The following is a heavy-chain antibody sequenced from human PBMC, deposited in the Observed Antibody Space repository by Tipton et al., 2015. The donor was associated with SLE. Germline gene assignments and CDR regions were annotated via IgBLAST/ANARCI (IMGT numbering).Heavy chain of an antibody. J-gene: IGHJ3*02. Sequence: TLSLTCTVSGGSIRSYYWSWIRQAPGKGLEWIGYIYHSGGTNHSPSLRSRLTTSVDTSKNQFSLRLSSVTAADTAVYYCASSLIVADAGDAFDIWGQGTMVTVSS. CDR1: GGSIRSYY. V-gene: IGHV4-59*13. CDR3: ASSLIVADAGDAFDI. D-gene: IGHD5-12*01. CDR2: IYHSGGT.